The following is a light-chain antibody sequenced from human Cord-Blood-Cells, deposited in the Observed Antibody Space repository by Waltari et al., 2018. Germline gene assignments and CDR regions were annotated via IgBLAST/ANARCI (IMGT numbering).Light chain of an antibody. Sequence: EIVLTQSPATLSLAPGERATLSGRASQSVSSYLAWYQQKPCQAPRLLIYDASNRATGIPSRFSGSWSGTDFTLTISSLEPEDFAVYYCQQRSNWPPATFGPGTKVDIK. J-gene: IGKJ3*01. V-gene: IGKV3-11*01. CDR1: QSVSSY. CDR3: QQRSNWPPAT. CDR2: DAS.